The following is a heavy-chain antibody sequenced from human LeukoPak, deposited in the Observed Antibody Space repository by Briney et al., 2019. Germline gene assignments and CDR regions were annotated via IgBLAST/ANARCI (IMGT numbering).Heavy chain of an antibody. V-gene: IGHV3-11*05. D-gene: IGHD4-17*01. Sequence: GGSLRLSCAASGFTFSDYYMSWIRQAPGKGLEWVSYISSSSSYTNYADSVKGRFTISRDNAKNSLYLQMNSLRAEDTAVYYCAKDLWGRDSTVTRGHSWGQGTMVTVSS. CDR1: GFTFSDYY. CDR2: ISSSSSYT. J-gene: IGHJ3*01. CDR3: AKDLWGRDSTVTRGHS.